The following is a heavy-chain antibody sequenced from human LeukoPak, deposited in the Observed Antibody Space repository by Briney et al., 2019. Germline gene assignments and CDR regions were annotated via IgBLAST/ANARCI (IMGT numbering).Heavy chain of an antibody. V-gene: IGHV4-59*12. CDR3: AGAYCGGDCYSGRAFDI. CDR2: IYYSGST. CDR1: GGSINIYY. Sequence: SETLSLTCTVSGGSINIYYWSWIRQPPGKGLEWIGYIYYSGSTNYNPSLKSRVTISVDTSKNQFSLKLSSVTAADTAVYYCAGAYCGGDCYSGRAFDIWGQGTMVTVSS. D-gene: IGHD2-21*02. J-gene: IGHJ3*02.